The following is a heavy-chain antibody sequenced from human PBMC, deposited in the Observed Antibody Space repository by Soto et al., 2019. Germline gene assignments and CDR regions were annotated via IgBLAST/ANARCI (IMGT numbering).Heavy chain of an antibody. CDR1: GGTFSSYA. CDR2: IIPIFGTA. V-gene: IGHV1-69*12. D-gene: IGHD6-19*01. Sequence: QVQLVQSGAEVKKPGSSVKVSCKASGGTFSSYAISWVRQAPGQGLEWMGGIIPIFGTANYAQKFQGRVTITADESTSTXXMELSSLRSEDTAVYYCASWPGEEGSGGIGYGMDVWGQGTTVTVSS. CDR3: ASWPGEEGSGGIGYGMDV. J-gene: IGHJ6*02.